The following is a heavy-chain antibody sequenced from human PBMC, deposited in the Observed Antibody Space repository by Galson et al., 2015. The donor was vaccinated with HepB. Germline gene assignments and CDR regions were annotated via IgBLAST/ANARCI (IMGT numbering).Heavy chain of an antibody. V-gene: IGHV3-48*01. CDR3: AREYCGGDCYSDYYYYYYMDV. D-gene: IGHD2-21*01. CDR1: GFTFSSYS. J-gene: IGHJ6*03. CDR2: ISSSSSTI. Sequence: SLRLSCAASGFTFSSYSMNWVRQAPGKGLEWVSYISSSSSTIYYADSVKGRFTISRDNTKNSLYLQMNSLRAEDTAVYYCAREYCGGDCYSDYYYYYYMDVWGKGTTVTVSS.